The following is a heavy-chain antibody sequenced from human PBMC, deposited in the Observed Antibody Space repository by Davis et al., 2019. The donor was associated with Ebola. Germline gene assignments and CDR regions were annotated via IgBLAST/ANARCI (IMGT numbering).Heavy chain of an antibody. D-gene: IGHD3-22*01. CDR2: IYPGDSDT. J-gene: IGHJ6*02. Sequence: GESLKISCKGSGYSFTSYWIGWVRQMPGKGLEWMGIIYPGDSDTRYSPSFQGQVTISADKSISTAYLQWSSLKASDTAKYYCARLGDWVVIGGEDYYYGMDVWGQGTTVTVSS. V-gene: IGHV5-51*01. CDR1: GYSFTSYW. CDR3: ARLGDWVVIGGEDYYYGMDV.